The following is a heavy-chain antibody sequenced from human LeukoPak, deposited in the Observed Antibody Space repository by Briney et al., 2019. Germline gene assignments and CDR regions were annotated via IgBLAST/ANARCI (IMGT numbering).Heavy chain of an antibody. J-gene: IGHJ4*02. D-gene: IGHD6-19*01. CDR3: ARDPYSSGRLFDY. V-gene: IGHV1-2*02. Sequence: ASVKVSCKASGYTFTGYYMHCVRQAPGQGLEWMGWINPNSGGTNYAQKFQGGVTMPRDTSIRTAYMELSRLRSDDTAVYYCARDPYSSGRLFDYWGQGTLVTVSS. CDR2: INPNSGGT. CDR1: GYTFTGYY.